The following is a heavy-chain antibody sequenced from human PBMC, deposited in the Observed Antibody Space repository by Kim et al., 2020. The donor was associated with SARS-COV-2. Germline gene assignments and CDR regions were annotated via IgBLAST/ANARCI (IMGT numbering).Heavy chain of an antibody. V-gene: IGHV3-48*03. CDR2: ISSSGSTL. D-gene: IGHD2-21*01. Sequence: GGSLRLSCAASGFTFSSYEMNWVRQAPGKGLEWVSYISSSGSTLYYADSVKGRFTISRDNAKNSLYLQMNSLRAEDTAVYYCARERPRDPVAIVVVNAQTPGAFDIWGQGTMVTVSS. J-gene: IGHJ3*02. CDR3: ARERPRDPVAIVVVNAQTPGAFDI. CDR1: GFTFSSYE.